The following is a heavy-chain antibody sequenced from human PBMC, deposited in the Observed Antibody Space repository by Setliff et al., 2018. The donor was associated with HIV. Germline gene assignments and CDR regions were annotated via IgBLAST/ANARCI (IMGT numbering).Heavy chain of an antibody. V-gene: IGHV3-49*04. Sequence: GGSLRLSCAASGFIFHDYSMAWARQAPGKGLEWLGFIRGRAYGGTTEYAASVKGRFTISRDDSKSIAYLQMNSLKTEDTAVYYCTRDFGYDYVWGSYRYEDYWGQGTVVTVSS. J-gene: IGHJ4*02. CDR1: GFIFHDYS. CDR2: IRGRAYGGTT. CDR3: TRDFGYDYVWGSYRYEDY. D-gene: IGHD3-16*02.